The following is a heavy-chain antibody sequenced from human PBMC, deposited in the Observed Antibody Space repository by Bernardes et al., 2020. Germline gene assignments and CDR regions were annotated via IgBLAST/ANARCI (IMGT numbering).Heavy chain of an antibody. D-gene: IGHD4-17*01. CDR2: TYYRSKWYY. Sequence: RIPSLTRAISGDSVSSNTAAWNWIRQSPSRGLEWLGRTYYRSKWYYDYAVSVKSRMTINTDTSKNQFSLQLNSVTPEDTAVYYCARGRHGDYVSLFEYWGQGTLVIVSS. CDR3: ARGRHGDYVSLFEY. V-gene: IGHV6-1*01. J-gene: IGHJ4*02. CDR1: GDSVSSNTAA.